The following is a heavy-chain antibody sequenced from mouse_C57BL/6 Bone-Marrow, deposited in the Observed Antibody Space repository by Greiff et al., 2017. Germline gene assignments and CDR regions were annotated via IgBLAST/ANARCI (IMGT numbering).Heavy chain of an antibody. D-gene: IGHD1-1*01. V-gene: IGHV15-2*01. CDR3: AREDLLRSWFAY. CDR1: DSEVFPIAY. J-gene: IGHJ3*01. CDR2: ILPSIGRT. Sequence: QVQLQQSGSELRSPGSSVKLSCKDFDSEVFPIAYMSWVRQKPGHGFEWIGGILPSIGRTIYGEKFEDKATLDADTLSNTAYLELNSLTSEESAIYYCAREDLLRSWFAYWGQGTLVTVSA.